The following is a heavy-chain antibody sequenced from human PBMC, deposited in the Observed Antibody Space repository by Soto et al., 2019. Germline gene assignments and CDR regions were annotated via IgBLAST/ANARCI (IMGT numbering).Heavy chain of an antibody. CDR3: ARGKAGTTISWFDP. D-gene: IGHD1-7*01. J-gene: IGHJ5*02. V-gene: IGHV1-2*04. Sequence: ASVKVSCKASGYTFTGYYMHWVLQAPGQGLEWMGWINPNSGGTNYAQKFQGWVTMTRDTSISTAYMELSRLRSDDTAVYYCARGKAGTTISWFDPWGQGTLVTVSS. CDR1: GYTFTGYY. CDR2: INPNSGGT.